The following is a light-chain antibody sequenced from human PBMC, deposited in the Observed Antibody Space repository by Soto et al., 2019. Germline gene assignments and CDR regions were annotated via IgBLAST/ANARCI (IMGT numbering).Light chain of an antibody. CDR3: QAWDSSIYVV. V-gene: IGLV3-1*01. CDR1: KLGNKY. CDR2: QDD. Sequence: SYELTQPPSVSVSPGQTASITCSGDKLGNKYASWYQQKSGQSPVLVIYQDDKRPSGIPERFSGSNSGNTATLTISGTQAMDEADYYCQAWDSSIYVVFGGGTKLTVL. J-gene: IGLJ2*01.